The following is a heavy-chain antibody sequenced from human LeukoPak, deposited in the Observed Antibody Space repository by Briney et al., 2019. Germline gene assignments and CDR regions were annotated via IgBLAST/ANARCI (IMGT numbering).Heavy chain of an antibody. CDR2: TSFDESNK. Sequence: GGSLRLSCAASGFTFSTFAMHWVRQAPGKGLEWVAFTSFDESNKFYADSVEGRFTISRDNSKNTLFLQMDNLRVDDTAMYYCAVVAGRFPPDYWGQGTLVTVSS. V-gene: IGHV3-30-3*01. J-gene: IGHJ4*02. D-gene: IGHD6-19*01. CDR1: GFTFSTFA. CDR3: AVVAGRFPPDY.